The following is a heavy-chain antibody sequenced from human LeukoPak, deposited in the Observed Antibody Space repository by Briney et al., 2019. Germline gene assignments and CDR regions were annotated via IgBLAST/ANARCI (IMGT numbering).Heavy chain of an antibody. J-gene: IGHJ4*02. CDR1: GFTFSTYG. CDR3: ARSRYCSSTSCYDFLDY. Sequence: PGRSLRLSCAASGFTFSTYGMHWVRQAPGKGLQWVAVIWYDGSNKQYADSVKGRFTISRDNSKNTLYLQMNSLRAEDTAVYYCARSRYCSSTSCYDFLDYWGQGTLVTVSS. CDR2: IWYDGSNK. V-gene: IGHV3-33*01. D-gene: IGHD2-2*01.